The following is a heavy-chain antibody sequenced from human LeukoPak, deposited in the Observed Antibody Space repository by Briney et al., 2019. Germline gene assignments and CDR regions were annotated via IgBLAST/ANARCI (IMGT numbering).Heavy chain of an antibody. CDR1: EFTFSTYA. CDR2: ISGNGGIT. CDR3: AKSSGPGGYYYYGMDV. V-gene: IGHV3-23*01. J-gene: IGHJ6*02. D-gene: IGHD3-22*01. Sequence: QSGGSLRLSCEASEFTFSTYAMHWVRQAPGKGLEWVSGISGNGGITYYADSVRGRFTISRDNSKNTLYLQMNSLRAEDTAVYYCAKSSGPGGYYYYGMDVWGQGTTVTVSS.